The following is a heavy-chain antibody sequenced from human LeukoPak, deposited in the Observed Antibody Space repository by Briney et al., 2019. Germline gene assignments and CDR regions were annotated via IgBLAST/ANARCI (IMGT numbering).Heavy chain of an antibody. J-gene: IGHJ4*02. V-gene: IGHV4-39*01. CDR2: IYQSGSGSS. Sequence: SETLSLTCSVSGGSIISSNYYWGWIRQPPGKGLEWIGSIYQSGSGSSYYNPSLKSRVTISGDTSKNQFFLRLSSVTAADTAVYYCASTLRFLPYRRFDYWGQGTLVTIPS. D-gene: IGHD3-3*01. CDR1: GGSIISSNYY. CDR3: ASTLRFLPYRRFDY.